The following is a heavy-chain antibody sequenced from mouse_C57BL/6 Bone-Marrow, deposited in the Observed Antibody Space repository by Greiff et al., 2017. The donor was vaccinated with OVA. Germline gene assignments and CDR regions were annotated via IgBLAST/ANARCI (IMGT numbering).Heavy chain of an antibody. CDR1: GFTFSSYG. CDR3: TRHGDYSSFFEY. D-gene: IGHD1-1*01. J-gene: IGHJ2*01. CDR2: ISSGGSYT. Sequence: EVMLVESGGDLVKPGGSLKLSCAASGFTFSSYGMSWVRQTPDKRLEWVATISSGGSYTDYPDSVKGRFIISRDNANNTPYLQMSSLKSEDPAMYCCTRHGDYSSFFEYEGQGTTLTVSS. V-gene: IGHV5-6*01.